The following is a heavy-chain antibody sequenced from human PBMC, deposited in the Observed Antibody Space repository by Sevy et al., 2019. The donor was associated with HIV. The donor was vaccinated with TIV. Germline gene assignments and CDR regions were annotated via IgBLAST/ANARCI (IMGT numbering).Heavy chain of an antibody. CDR3: AREYYDILTGYGNDAFDI. Sequence: GSLRLSCAASGFTFSSYAMHWVRQAPGKGLEWVAVISYDGSNKYYADSVKGRFTISRDNSKNTLYLQMNSLRAEDTAVYYCAREYYDILTGYGNDAFDIWGQGTMVTVSS. CDR2: ISYDGSNK. V-gene: IGHV3-30-3*01. D-gene: IGHD3-9*01. CDR1: GFTFSSYA. J-gene: IGHJ3*02.